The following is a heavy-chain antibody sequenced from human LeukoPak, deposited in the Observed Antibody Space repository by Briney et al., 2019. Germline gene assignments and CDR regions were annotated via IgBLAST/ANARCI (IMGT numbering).Heavy chain of an antibody. CDR1: GDSFSSDNAA. CDR3: ARGLGIVATVSFDY. D-gene: IGHD5-12*01. Sequence: SQTLSLTCGISGDSFSSDNAAWNWIRQSPSSGLEWLGGTYYRSKWFNDYPVSVKSRIRINADTSKNQFSLHLSYMTPEDTAVYYCARGLGIVATVSFDYWSQGTLVTVSS. V-gene: IGHV6-1*01. J-gene: IGHJ4*02. CDR2: TYYRSKWFN.